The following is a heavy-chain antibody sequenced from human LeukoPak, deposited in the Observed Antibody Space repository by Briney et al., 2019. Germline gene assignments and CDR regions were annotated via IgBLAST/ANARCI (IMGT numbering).Heavy chain of an antibody. V-gene: IGHV4-39*01. D-gene: IGHD1-26*01. CDR3: ARLISGSPADY. J-gene: IGHJ4*02. Sequence: SETLSLTCTVSGGSISNSNYHWGWIRQPPGKGLEWIGSIYHSGNTYYNPSLKSRVTISVDTSKHQFSLKLNSMTAADTAVYYCARLISGSPADYWGQGTLVTVSS. CDR1: GGSISNSNYH. CDR2: IYHSGNT.